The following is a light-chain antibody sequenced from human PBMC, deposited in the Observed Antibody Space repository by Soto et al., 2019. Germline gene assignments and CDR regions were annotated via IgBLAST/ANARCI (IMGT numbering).Light chain of an antibody. CDR1: QSISSY. CDR3: QQLNSYPLT. Sequence: DIQLTQSPSFLSAWVGGRVSITCRASQSISSYVAWYQQKPGKAPKLLIYAASTLQSGVPSRFSGSGSGTEFTLTISSLQPEDFATYYCQQLNSYPLTFGGGTTGDNK. CDR2: AAS. V-gene: IGKV1-9*01. J-gene: IGKJ4*01.